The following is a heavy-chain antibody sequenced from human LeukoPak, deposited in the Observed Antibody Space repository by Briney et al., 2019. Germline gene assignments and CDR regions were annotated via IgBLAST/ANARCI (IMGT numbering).Heavy chain of an antibody. V-gene: IGHV1-18*01. Sequence: ASVKVSCTASGYTFTSYGISWVRQAPGQGLEWMGWISAYNGNTNYAQKLQGRVTMTTDTSTSTAYMELRSLRSDDTAVYYCARVGLVRYYNVYYYYGMDVWGQGTTVTVSS. CDR1: GYTFTSYG. CDR3: ARVGLVRYYNVYYYYGMDV. D-gene: IGHD3-10*01. J-gene: IGHJ6*02. CDR2: ISAYNGNT.